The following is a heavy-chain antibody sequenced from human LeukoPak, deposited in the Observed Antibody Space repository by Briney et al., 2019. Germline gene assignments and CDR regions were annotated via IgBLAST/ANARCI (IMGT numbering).Heavy chain of an antibody. CDR3: ANLAYCGGDCYYSGDYYYYGMDV. Sequence: GASVKVSCKASGYAFTSYDINWVRQATGQGLEWMGWMNPNSGNTGYAQKFQGRVTMTRNTSISTAYMELSSLRSEATAVYYCANLAYCGGDCYYSGDYYYYGMDVWGQGTTVTVSS. D-gene: IGHD2-21*02. CDR2: MNPNSGNT. CDR1: GYAFTSYD. J-gene: IGHJ6*02. V-gene: IGHV1-8*01.